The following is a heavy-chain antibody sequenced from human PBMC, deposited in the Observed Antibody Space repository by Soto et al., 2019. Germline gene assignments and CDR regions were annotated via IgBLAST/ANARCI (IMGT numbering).Heavy chain of an antibody. Sequence: ASVKVSCKASGGTFSSYAISWVRQAPGQGLEWMGGIIPIFGTANYAQKFQGRVTITADESTSTAYMELSSLRSEDTAVYYCGLVVTGGYYFDYWGQGTLVTVSS. CDR1: GGTFSSYA. CDR2: IIPIFGTA. V-gene: IGHV1-69*13. J-gene: IGHJ4*02. CDR3: GLVVTGGYYFDY. D-gene: IGHD2-15*01.